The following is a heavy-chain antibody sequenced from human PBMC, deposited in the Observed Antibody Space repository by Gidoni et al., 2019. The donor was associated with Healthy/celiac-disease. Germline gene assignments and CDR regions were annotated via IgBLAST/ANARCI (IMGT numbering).Heavy chain of an antibody. J-gene: IGHJ4*02. CDR3: ARENNGDYVLS. CDR1: GFTFSSHS. D-gene: IGHD4-17*01. CDR2: ISSSSYI. V-gene: IGHV3-21*01. Sequence: EVQLVESGGGLVKPGGSLRLSCAASGFTFSSHSMNWVRQGPGKGLEWVSSISSSSYIYYADSVKGRFTISRDNAKNSLYMQMNSLRAEDTAVYYCARENNGDYVLSWGQGTLVTVSS.